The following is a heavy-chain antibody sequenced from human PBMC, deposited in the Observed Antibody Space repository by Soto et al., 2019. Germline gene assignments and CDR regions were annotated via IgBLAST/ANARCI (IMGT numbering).Heavy chain of an antibody. V-gene: IGHV5-10-1*01. CDR1: GYSFTIYC. Sequence: GESLKISCKGAGYSFTIYCISWVLQMPWKGLEWMGRIDPSDSYTNYSPSFQGHVTISADKSISTAYLQWSSLKASDTAMYYCARPRLQRDSSSSPYYYYGMDVWGQGTTVTVSS. J-gene: IGHJ6*02. CDR2: IDPSDSYT. D-gene: IGHD6-6*01. CDR3: ARPRLQRDSSSSPYYYYGMDV.